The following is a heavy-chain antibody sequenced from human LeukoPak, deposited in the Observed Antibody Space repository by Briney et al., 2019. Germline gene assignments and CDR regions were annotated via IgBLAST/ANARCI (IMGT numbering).Heavy chain of an antibody. D-gene: IGHD6-13*01. J-gene: IGHJ4*02. V-gene: IGHV3-23*01. CDR2: ISGRGDKK. CDR1: GFTFSDYG. CDR3: ARVTTAAGDY. Sequence: GGSLRLSCGASGFTFSDYGMSWVRQAPGKGLEWVSGISGRGDKKYYADSVKGRFTISRDNSKNTVYLQMNSLRGEDTAVYYCARVTTAAGDYWGQGTLVTVSS.